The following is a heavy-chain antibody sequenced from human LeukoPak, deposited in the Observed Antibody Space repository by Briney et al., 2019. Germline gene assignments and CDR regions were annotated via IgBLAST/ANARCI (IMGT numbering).Heavy chain of an antibody. CDR2: ISSSSSTI. D-gene: IGHD3-10*01. J-gene: IGHJ4*02. CDR1: GFTFSSYA. V-gene: IGHV3-48*04. Sequence: PGGSLRLSCAASGFTFSSYAMNWVRQAPGKGLEWVSYISSSSSTIYYADPVKGRFTISRDNAKNSLYLQMNSLRAEDTAVYYCARDREGVWGQGTLVTVSS. CDR3: ARDREGV.